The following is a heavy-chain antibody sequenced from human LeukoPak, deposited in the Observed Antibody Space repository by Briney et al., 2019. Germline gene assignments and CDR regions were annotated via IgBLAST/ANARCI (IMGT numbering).Heavy chain of an antibody. V-gene: IGHV3-30*04. CDR2: ISYDGSNK. J-gene: IGHJ5*02. CDR1: GFTFSSYA. D-gene: IGHD1-26*01. CDR3: ARDREGGFDP. Sequence: GRSLRLSCAASGFTFSSYAMHWVRQAPGKGLEWVAVISYDGSNKYYADSVKGRFTISRDNSKSTLYLQMNSLRAEDTAVYYCARDREGGFDPWGQGTLVTVSS.